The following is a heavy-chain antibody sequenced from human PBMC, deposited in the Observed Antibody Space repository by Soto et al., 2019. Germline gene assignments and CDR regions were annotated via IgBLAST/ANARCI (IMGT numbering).Heavy chain of an antibody. J-gene: IGHJ4*02. D-gene: IGHD3-10*01. Sequence: EVQLVESGGGLVQPGGSLRLSCAASGFTFSSYDMHWVRQATGKGLEWVSAIGTAGDTYYPGSVKGRFTISRENAKNSLYLQMNSLRAEDTAVYYCASETSGGSGSYYAFDYWGQGTLVTVSS. CDR3: ASETSGGSGSYYAFDY. CDR2: IGTAGDT. V-gene: IGHV3-13*01. CDR1: GFTFSSYD.